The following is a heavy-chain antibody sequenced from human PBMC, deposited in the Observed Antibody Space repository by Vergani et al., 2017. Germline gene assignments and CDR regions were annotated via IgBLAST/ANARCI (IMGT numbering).Heavy chain of an antibody. CDR2: INPNSGGT. J-gene: IGHJ6*02. D-gene: IGHD2-15*01. CDR3: ARDKARAGYCSGGSCYSADYYYYGMDV. V-gene: IGHV1-2*04. Sequence: QVQLVQSGAEVKKPGASVKVSCKASGYTFTGYYMHWVRQAPGQGLEWMGWINPNSGGTNYAQKFQGWVTMTRDTSISTAYMELSRLRSDDQAVYYGARDKARAGYCSGGSCYSADYYYYGMDVWGQGTTVTVSS. CDR1: GYTFTGYY.